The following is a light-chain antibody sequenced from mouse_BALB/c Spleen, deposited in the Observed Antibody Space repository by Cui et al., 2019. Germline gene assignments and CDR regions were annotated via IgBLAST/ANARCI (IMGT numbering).Light chain of an antibody. J-gene: IGKJ1*01. CDR1: SSVSY. Sequence: QIALTQSPATMSASLGEDITLTCSASSSVSYMHWYQQKSGTSPKLLIYSTSNLASGVPSRFSGSGSGTFYSLTISSVEAEDAADYYCHQWSSYPWTFGGGTKLEIK. CDR2: STS. V-gene: IGKV4-80*01. CDR3: HQWSSYPWT.